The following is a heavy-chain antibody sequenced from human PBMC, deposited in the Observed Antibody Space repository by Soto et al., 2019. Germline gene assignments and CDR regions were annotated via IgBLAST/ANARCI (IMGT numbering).Heavy chain of an antibody. D-gene: IGHD2-15*01. V-gene: IGHV3-7*01. CDR2: IKQDGSEK. Sequence: PGGSLRLSCAASGFTFSSYWMSWVRQAPGKGLEWVANIKQDGSEKYYVDSVKGRFTISRDNAKNSLYLQMNSLRAEDTAVYYCARDIVAVVAATHFDYWGQGTLVTVSS. J-gene: IGHJ4*02. CDR1: GFTFSSYW. CDR3: ARDIVAVVAATHFDY.